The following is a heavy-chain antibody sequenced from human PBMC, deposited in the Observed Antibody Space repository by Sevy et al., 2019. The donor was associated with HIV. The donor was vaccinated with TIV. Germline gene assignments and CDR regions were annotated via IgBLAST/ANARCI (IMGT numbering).Heavy chain of an antibody. CDR2: INPSDVST. D-gene: IGHD3-16*01. J-gene: IGHJ4*02. Sequence: ASVKVSCKASGYTFTNYYMHWVRQAPGQGLEWMGIINPSDVSTVYAQKFQGTVTKTRDTSTSTVYMELSSLRSDDTAVYYCGRTSPRGGFDYWGQGALVTVSS. CDR1: GYTFTNYY. V-gene: IGHV1-46*03. CDR3: GRTSPRGGFDY.